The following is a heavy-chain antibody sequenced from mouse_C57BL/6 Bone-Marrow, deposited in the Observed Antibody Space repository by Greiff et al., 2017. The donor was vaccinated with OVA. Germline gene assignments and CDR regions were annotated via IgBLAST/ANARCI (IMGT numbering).Heavy chain of an antibody. V-gene: IGHV1-72*01. Sequence: QVHVKQPGAELVKPGASVKLSCKASGYTFTSYWMHWVKQRPGRGLEWIGRIDPNSGGTKYNEKFKSKATLTVDKPSSTAYMQLSSLTSEDSAVYYCARSRITTVVEEGDYWGQGTTLTVSS. CDR1: GYTFTSYW. CDR3: ARSRITTVVEEGDY. J-gene: IGHJ2*01. D-gene: IGHD1-1*01. CDR2: IDPNSGGT.